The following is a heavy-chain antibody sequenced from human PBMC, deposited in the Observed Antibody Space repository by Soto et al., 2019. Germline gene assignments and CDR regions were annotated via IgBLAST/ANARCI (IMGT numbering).Heavy chain of an antibody. J-gene: IGHJ4*02. CDR2: ISGHNGNT. Sequence: QVQLVQSGAEVKKPGASVKVSCKASGYAFNTYGITWVRQAPGQGLEWMGWISGHNGNTKYPQKFQGRVTMTTDTSTSAAYMELRGLRSDDTAVYYCARDMWSFGSGSYSVDYWGQGTPVTVSS. CDR1: GYAFNTYG. V-gene: IGHV1-18*01. D-gene: IGHD3-10*01. CDR3: ARDMWSFGSGSYSVDY.